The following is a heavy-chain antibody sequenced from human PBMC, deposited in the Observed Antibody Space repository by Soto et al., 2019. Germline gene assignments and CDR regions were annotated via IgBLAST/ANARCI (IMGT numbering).Heavy chain of an antibody. D-gene: IGHD3-22*01. CDR3: ARVGAGYYYDSSGYYGEFDY. Sequence: GASVKVSCKASGYTFTSYGISWVRQAPGQGLEWMGWISAYNGNTNYAQKLQGRVTMTTDTSTSTAYMELRSLRPDDTAVYYCARVGAGYYYDSSGYYGEFDYWGQGTLVTVSS. CDR2: ISAYNGNT. CDR1: GYTFTSYG. V-gene: IGHV1-18*01. J-gene: IGHJ4*02.